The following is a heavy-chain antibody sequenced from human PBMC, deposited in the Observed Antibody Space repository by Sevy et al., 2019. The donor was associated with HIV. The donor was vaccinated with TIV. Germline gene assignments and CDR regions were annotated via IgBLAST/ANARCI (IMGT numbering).Heavy chain of an antibody. CDR1: GFIFSNYA. CDR3: ARDGAARSGAFWARNWFDP. V-gene: IGHV3-30-3*01. D-gene: IGHD2-15*01. J-gene: IGHJ5*02. Sequence: GGSLRLSCAASGFIFSNYAMHWVRQAPGKGLEWVAVISQDGNSEYSADSVKGRFTISRDNSKNTLYLQMNSLRAEDTAVFYCARDGAARSGAFWARNWFDPWGQGTLVTVSS. CDR2: ISQDGNSE.